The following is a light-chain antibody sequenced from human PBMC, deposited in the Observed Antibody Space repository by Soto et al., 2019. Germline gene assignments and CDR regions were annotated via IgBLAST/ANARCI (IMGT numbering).Light chain of an antibody. J-gene: IGLJ1*01. V-gene: IGLV2-14*01. CDR1: SSDIGTYNH. CDR3: SSYTDSQSYV. CDR2: AVS. Sequence: QSALTQPASVSGSPGQSITISCSGTSSDIGTYNHVAWYQHFPGKTPKLMIYAVSDRPAGVSDRFSGSKSGITASLTISGLQAEDEADYYCSSYTDSQSYVFGTGTKVTVL.